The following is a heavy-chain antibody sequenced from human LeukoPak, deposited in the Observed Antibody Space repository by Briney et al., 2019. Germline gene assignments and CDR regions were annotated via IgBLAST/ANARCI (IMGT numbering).Heavy chain of an antibody. CDR2: ISYDGSNK. D-gene: IGHD3-22*01. CDR3: ARSKVVVISLYYYYGMDV. J-gene: IGHJ6*02. V-gene: IGHV3-30*04. Sequence: PGGSLRLSCAASGFTFSSYAMHWVRQAPGKGLEWVAVISYDGSNKYYADSVKGRFTISRDNSKNTLYLQMNSLRAEDTAVYYCARSKVVVISLYYYYGMDVWGQGTTVTVSS. CDR1: GFTFSSYA.